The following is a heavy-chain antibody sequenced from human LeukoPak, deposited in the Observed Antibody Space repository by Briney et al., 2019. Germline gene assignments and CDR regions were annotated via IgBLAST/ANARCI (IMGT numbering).Heavy chain of an antibody. CDR3: ARPSTSGIAVAGLKY. D-gene: IGHD6-13*01. CDR2: ISGSGGST. Sequence: GGSLRLSCAASGFTFSSYAMSWVRQAPGKGLEWVSGISGSGGSTNYADSVKGRFTISRDNSNNTLYLQMSSLRAEDTAVYYCARPSTSGIAVAGLKYWGQGTLGTVSS. CDR1: GFTFSSYA. J-gene: IGHJ4*02. V-gene: IGHV3-23*01.